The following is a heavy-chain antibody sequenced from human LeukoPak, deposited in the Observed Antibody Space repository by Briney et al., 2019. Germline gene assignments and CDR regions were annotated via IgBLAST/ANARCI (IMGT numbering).Heavy chain of an antibody. D-gene: IGHD3-10*01. J-gene: IGHJ6*03. Sequence: GGSLRLSCAASGFTFSSYGMHWVRQAPGKGLEWVAFIRYDGSNKYYADSVKGRFTISRDNSKNTLYLQTNSLRAEDTAVYYCAKDRGSHYMDVWGKGTTVTISS. V-gene: IGHV3-30*02. CDR2: IRYDGSNK. CDR3: AKDRGSHYMDV. CDR1: GFTFSSYG.